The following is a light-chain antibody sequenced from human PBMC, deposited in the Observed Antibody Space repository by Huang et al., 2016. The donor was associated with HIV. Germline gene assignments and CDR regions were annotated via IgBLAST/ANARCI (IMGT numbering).Light chain of an antibody. Sequence: EIVSTQSPATLSLSPGERATLSCRASQSVSSDLDWYQQKAGQAPRLLIYGASSRATGIPSRFSGSGSGTDFTLTISSLEPEDFAVYYCQQRSDWPRTFGRGTKLEIK. CDR1: QSVSSD. V-gene: IGKV3-11*01. J-gene: IGKJ2*01. CDR3: QQRSDWPRT. CDR2: GAS.